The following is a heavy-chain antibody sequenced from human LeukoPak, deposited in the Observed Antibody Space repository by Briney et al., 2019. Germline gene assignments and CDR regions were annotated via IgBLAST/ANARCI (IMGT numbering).Heavy chain of an antibody. CDR1: GSTFSSHW. CDR3: ARGFYDSSGSDY. CDR2: IKQDGSEK. D-gene: IGHD3-22*01. J-gene: IGHJ4*02. Sequence: GSLRLSCAASGSTFSSHWMSWVRQAPGKGLEWVATIKQDGSEKYYVDSVKGRFTISRDNAKNSLYLQMNSLRAEDTAVYYCARGFYDSSGSDYRGQGTLVTVSS. V-gene: IGHV3-7*01.